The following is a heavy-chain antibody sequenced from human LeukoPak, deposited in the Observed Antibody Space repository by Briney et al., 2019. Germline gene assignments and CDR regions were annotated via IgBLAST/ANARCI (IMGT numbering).Heavy chain of an antibody. Sequence: GGSLRLSCATSGFTFSSYWMHWVRQAPGKGLVWVSYISSSGSTIYYADSVKGRFTISRDNAKNSLYLQMNSLRAEDTAVYYCARDRGVFDYWGQGTLVTVSS. D-gene: IGHD3-10*01. J-gene: IGHJ4*02. CDR2: ISSSGSTI. CDR3: ARDRGVFDY. CDR1: GFTFSSYW. V-gene: IGHV3-48*04.